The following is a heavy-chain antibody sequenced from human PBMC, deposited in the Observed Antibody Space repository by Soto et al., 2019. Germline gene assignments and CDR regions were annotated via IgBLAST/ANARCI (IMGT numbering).Heavy chain of an antibody. V-gene: IGHV1-46*01. CDR3: ARTYDSSGYSHAFDI. CDR1: GYTFTSYY. D-gene: IGHD3-22*01. Sequence: ASVKVSCKASGYTFTSYYMHWVRQAPGQGLEWMGIISPSGGSTSYAQKFQGRVTMTRDTSTSTVYMELSSLRSEDTAVYYCARTYDSSGYSHAFDICGQGTMVTVSS. J-gene: IGHJ3*02. CDR2: ISPSGGST.